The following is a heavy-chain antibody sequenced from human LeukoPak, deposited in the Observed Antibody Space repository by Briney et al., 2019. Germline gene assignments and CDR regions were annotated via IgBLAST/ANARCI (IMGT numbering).Heavy chain of an antibody. D-gene: IGHD6-13*01. CDR1: GYSFTSYW. CDR3: ARLSIAAAGPTYYYYYGMDV. CDR2: IYPGDSDT. V-gene: IGHV5-51*01. Sequence: PGESLKISCKGSGYSFTSYWIGWVRQMPGKGLEWMGIIYPGDSDTRYSPSFQGQVTISADKSISTAYLQWSSLKASDTAMYYCARLSIAAAGPTYYYYYGMDVWGKGTTVTVSS. J-gene: IGHJ6*04.